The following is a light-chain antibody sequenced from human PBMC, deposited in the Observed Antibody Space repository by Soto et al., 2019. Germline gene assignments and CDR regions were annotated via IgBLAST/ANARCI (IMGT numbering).Light chain of an antibody. V-gene: IGLV2-23*02. J-gene: IGLJ1*01. CDR1: SSDVGTYNL. CDR3: CSFASISTYV. CDR2: EVS. Sequence: QSALTQPASVSGSPRQSITISCTGASSDVGTYNLVSWYQQHPGKAPKLLIYEVSKRPSGVSNRFSGSKSGNTASLTISGLQAEDEADYYCCSFASISTYVFGTGTKVTVL.